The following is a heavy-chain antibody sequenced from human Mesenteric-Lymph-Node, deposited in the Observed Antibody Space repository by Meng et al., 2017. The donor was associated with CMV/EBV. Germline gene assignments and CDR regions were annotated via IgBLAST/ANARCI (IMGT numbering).Heavy chain of an antibody. Sequence: GGSLRLSCAASGFTFSSYWMNWVRQAPGKGLEWVANIKQDGSEKYYVDSVKGRFTISRDNAENSLYLEINSLRAEDTAVYYCASGGYDTGGYYYGLDNYWGQGTLVTVSS. CDR3: ASGGYDTGGYYYGLDNY. V-gene: IGHV3-7*01. CDR1: GFTFSSYW. D-gene: IGHD3-22*01. CDR2: IKQDGSEK. J-gene: IGHJ4*02.